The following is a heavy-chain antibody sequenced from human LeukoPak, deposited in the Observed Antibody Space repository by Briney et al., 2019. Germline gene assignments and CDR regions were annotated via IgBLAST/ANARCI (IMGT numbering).Heavy chain of an antibody. J-gene: IGHJ5*02. CDR3: ARGPAMTFNWFDP. CDR1: GYSIGSGYY. CDR2: IYHSGTA. V-gene: IGHV4-38-2*01. Sequence: SETLSLTCAVSGYSIGSGYYWAWIRQPPGKGLEWIASIYHSGTAYSNPSLQSRVTLSVDTSKNQFSLKVSSVTAADTAVYYCARGPAMTFNWFDPWGQGTLVTVSS. D-gene: IGHD2-21*02.